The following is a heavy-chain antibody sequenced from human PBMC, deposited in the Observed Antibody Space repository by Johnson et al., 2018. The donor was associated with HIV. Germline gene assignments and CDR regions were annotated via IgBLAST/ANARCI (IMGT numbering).Heavy chain of an antibody. CDR2: ISYDGSNK. J-gene: IGHJ3*02. V-gene: IGHV3-30*03. Sequence: QVQLVESGGGVVQPGRSLRLSCAASGFTFSSYGMHWVRQAPGKGLEWVAVISYDGSNKYYVDSVKGRFTISRDNAKNSLYLQMNSLRAEETAVYYCAREALDAFDIWGQGTMVTVSS. CDR3: AREALDAFDI. CDR1: GFTFSSYG.